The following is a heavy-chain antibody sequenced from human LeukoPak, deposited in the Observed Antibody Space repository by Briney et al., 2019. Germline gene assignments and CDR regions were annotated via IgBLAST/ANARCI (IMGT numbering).Heavy chain of an antibody. CDR3: AKASELGRGYFDY. D-gene: IGHD7-27*01. Sequence: PGGSLRLSCAASGFTFSTHAMSWVRQAPGKGLEWVSDISASGGSTYYADSVKGRFTVSRDNSKNTLYLQMSSLRADDTAVYYCAKASELGRGYFDYWGQGTLVTVSS. J-gene: IGHJ4*02. CDR2: ISASGGST. CDR1: GFTFSTHA. V-gene: IGHV3-23*01.